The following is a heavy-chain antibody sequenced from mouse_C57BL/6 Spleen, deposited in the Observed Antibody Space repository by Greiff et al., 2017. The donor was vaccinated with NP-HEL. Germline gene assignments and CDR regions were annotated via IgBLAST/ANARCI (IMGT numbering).Heavy chain of an antibody. D-gene: IGHD1-1*01. CDR2: INPSGGYT. CDR3: ARHYYGSSYWYFDV. J-gene: IGHJ1*03. Sequence: VQLQESGAELARPGASVKMSCTASGYTFTSYSMHWVKQRPGQGLEWIGYINPSGGYTKYNQKFKDKATLTADKSSSTAYMQLSSLTSEDSAVYYCARHYYGSSYWYFDVWGTGTTVTVSS. CDR1: GYTFTSYS. V-gene: IGHV1-4*01.